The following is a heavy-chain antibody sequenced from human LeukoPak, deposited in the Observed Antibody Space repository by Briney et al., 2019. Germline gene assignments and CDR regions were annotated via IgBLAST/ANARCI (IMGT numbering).Heavy chain of an antibody. J-gene: IGHJ6*02. D-gene: IGHD4/OR15-4a*01. V-gene: IGHV3-30*18. Sequence: GGSLRLSCAASGFTFSSYGMHWVRQAPGKGLEWVAVISYDGSNKYYADSVKGQFTISRDNSKNTLYLQMNSLRAEDTAVYYCAKDANPYYYYGMDVWGQGTTVTVSS. CDR2: ISYDGSNK. CDR3: AKDANPYYYYGMDV. CDR1: GFTFSSYG.